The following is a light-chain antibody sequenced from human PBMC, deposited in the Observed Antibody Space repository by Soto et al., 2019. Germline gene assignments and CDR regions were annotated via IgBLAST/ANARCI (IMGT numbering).Light chain of an antibody. V-gene: IGKV3-20*01. Sequence: EIVWTQSPGTLSLSPGERATLSCRASQSVSSGQLAWYQQKPGQAPRLLIYGASSRATGIPDRFSGSGSGTDFTLTISRLEPEDFAVYYCQQYGSSPPMYTFGQGTKLEIK. CDR3: QQYGSSPPMYT. CDR2: GAS. CDR1: QSVSSGQ. J-gene: IGKJ2*01.